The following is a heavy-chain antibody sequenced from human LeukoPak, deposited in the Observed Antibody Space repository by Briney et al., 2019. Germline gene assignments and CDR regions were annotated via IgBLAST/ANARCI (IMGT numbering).Heavy chain of an antibody. CDR1: GGSISTYY. V-gene: IGHV4-59*01. CDR3: ARVDQSGYDTRGWFDP. D-gene: IGHD5-12*01. J-gene: IGHJ5*02. CDR2: IYHSGST. Sequence: SETLSLTCTVSGGSISTYYWSWIRQPPGKGLEWIGYIYHSGSTNYNPSLKSRVTISVDMSKNQFSLKLSSVTAADTAVYYCARVDQSGYDTRGWFDPWGRGTLVTVSS.